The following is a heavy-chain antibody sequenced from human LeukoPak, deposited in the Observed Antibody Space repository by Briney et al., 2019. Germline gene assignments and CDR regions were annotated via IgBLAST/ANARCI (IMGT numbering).Heavy chain of an antibody. Sequence: GGSLRLSCAASGFTFSDYYMSWIRQAPGKGLEWVSYISSSGSTIYYADSVKGRFTISRGNAKNSLYLQMNSLRAEDTAVYYCARRAATYGDAFDIWGQGTMVTVSS. CDR3: ARRAATYGDAFDI. J-gene: IGHJ3*02. CDR1: GFTFSDYY. D-gene: IGHD2-15*01. V-gene: IGHV3-11*04. CDR2: ISSSGSTI.